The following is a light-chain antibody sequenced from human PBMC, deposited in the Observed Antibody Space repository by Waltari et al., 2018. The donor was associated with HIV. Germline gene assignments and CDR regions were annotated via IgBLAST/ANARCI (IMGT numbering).Light chain of an antibody. V-gene: IGLV3-27*01. CDR2: EDS. CDR1: ILAKKY. Sequence: SYELTQPSSVSVSPGQTASITCSGDILAKKYGRWFQQKPGQAPVVVIYEDSERPSGIPERFSSSSSGTTVTLTITGAHVEDDADYYCYSAGDHDVVFGGGTKLTVL. J-gene: IGLJ2*01. CDR3: YSAGDHDVV.